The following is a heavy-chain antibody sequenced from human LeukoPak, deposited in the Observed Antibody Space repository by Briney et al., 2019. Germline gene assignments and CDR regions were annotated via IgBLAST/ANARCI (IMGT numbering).Heavy chain of an antibody. J-gene: IGHJ4*02. CDR2: INHSGST. Sequence: SETLSLTCAVYGGSFSGYYWSWIRQPPGKGLEWIGEINHSGSTNYNPSLKSRVTISVGTSKNQFSLKLSSVTAADTAVYYCARGKAAAVFDYWGQGTLVTVSS. D-gene: IGHD6-13*01. CDR3: ARGKAAAVFDY. V-gene: IGHV4-34*01. CDR1: GGSFSGYY.